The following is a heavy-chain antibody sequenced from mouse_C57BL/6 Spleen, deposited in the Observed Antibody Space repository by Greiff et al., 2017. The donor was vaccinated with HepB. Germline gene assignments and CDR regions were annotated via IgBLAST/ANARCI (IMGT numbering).Heavy chain of an antibody. CDR3: ARGARRGWYFDV. V-gene: IGHV1-69*01. CDR2: IDPSDSYT. J-gene: IGHJ1*03. D-gene: IGHD2-12*01. CDR1: GYTFTSYW. Sequence: QVQLQQSGAELVMPGASVKLSCKASGYTFTSYWMHWVKQRPGQGLEWIGEIDPSDSYTNYNQKFKGKSTLTVDKSSSTAYMQLSSLTSEDSAVYYCARGARRGWYFDVWGTGTTVTVSS.